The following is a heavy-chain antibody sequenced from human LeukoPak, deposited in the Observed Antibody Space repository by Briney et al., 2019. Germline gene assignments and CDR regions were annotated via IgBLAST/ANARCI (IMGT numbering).Heavy chain of an antibody. V-gene: IGHV1-18*01. CDR1: GYTFTSYG. Sequence: ASVKVSCKASGYTFTSYGISWVRQAPGQGLEWMGWISAYNGNTSYAQKLQGRVTMTTDTSTSTAYMELRSLRSEDTAVYYCAREYYYGWGSNHFDYWGQGTLVTVSS. CDR3: AREYYYGWGSNHFDY. D-gene: IGHD3-10*01. CDR2: ISAYNGNT. J-gene: IGHJ4*02.